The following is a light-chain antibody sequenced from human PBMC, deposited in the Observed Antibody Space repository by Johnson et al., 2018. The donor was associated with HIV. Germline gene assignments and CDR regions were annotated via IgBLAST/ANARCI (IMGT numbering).Light chain of an antibody. CDR1: CSNIGNNY. V-gene: IGLV1-51*01. CDR3: GTWDNSLSAFV. J-gene: IGLJ1*01. Sequence: QSVLTQPPSVSAAPGQKVTISCSGSCSNIGNNYVSWYQQLPGTAPKLLIYANTKRPSGIPDRFSGSKSGTSATLGITGLQTGDEAEYYCGTWDNSLSAFVFGSGTKVAVL. CDR2: ANT.